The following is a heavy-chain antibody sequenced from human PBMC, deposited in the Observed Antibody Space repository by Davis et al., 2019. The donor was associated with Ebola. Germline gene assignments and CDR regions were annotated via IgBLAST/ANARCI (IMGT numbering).Heavy chain of an antibody. CDR1: GGSFSGYY. J-gene: IGHJ6*02. CDR2: INHSGST. V-gene: IGHV4-34*01. Sequence: QTPSLTCAVYGGSFSGYYWSWIRQPPGKGLEWIGEINHSGSTNYNPSLKSRVTISVDTSKNQFSLKLSSVTAADTAVYYCARGDIVVTYGMDVWGQGTTVTVSS. CDR3: ARGDIVVTYGMDV. D-gene: IGHD2-2*01.